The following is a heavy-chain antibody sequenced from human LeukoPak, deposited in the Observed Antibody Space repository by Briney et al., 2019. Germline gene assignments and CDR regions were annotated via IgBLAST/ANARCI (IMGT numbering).Heavy chain of an antibody. J-gene: IGHJ4*02. CDR2: ISSSGSTV. Sequence: PGGSLRLSCAASGFTFTTYEMHWVSQAPGKGLEWVSDISSSGSTVYYADSVKGRFTTSRDNAKNFLYLQMHSLRAEDTAVYYCSLLAVASPHDYWSQGTLVTVSS. V-gene: IGHV3-48*03. CDR3: SLLAVASPHDY. D-gene: IGHD6-19*01. CDR1: GFTFTTYE.